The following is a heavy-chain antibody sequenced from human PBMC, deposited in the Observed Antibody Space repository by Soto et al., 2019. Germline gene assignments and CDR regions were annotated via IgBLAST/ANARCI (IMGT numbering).Heavy chain of an antibody. CDR3: ARADKGGSY. V-gene: IGHV1-46*01. CDR2: INPNGGSA. CDR1: GYTFTSCY. J-gene: IGHJ4*02. Sequence: QVQLVQSGAEVKKPGASVKISCKASGYTFTSCYMHWVRQAPGQGLEWMGIINPNGGSASYSQRFKGRVTMTRDTSTSTVYMELSSLRSEDTAVYYCARADKGGSYWGQGTLVTVSS. D-gene: IGHD1-26*01.